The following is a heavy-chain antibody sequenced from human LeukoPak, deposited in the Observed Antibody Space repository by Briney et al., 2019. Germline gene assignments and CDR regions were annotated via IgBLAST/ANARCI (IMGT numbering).Heavy chain of an antibody. CDR1: GGSISSSSYY. CDR3: ARQLSYDSSGYYYRRAYWYFDL. D-gene: IGHD3-22*01. V-gene: IGHV4-39*07. J-gene: IGHJ2*01. CDR2: IYYSGST. Sequence: SETLSLTCTVSGGSISSSSYYWGWIRQPPGKGLEWIGSIYYSGSTYYNPSLKSRVTISVDTSKNQFSLKLSSVTAADTAVYYCARQLSYDSSGYYYRRAYWYFDLWGRGTLVTVSS.